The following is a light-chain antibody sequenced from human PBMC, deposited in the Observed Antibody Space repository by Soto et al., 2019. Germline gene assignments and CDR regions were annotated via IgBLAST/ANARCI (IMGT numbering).Light chain of an antibody. CDR2: EGT. Sequence: QSALTQPASVSGSPGQSITISCTGTSSDIGNYNLVSWYQQHPGKAPKLIIYEGTKRPSGVSNRFSASKSGNTASLTISGLQAEDEADYYCCSYAGTSIVIIFGGGTQLTVL. CDR1: SSDIGNYNL. CDR3: CSYAGTSIVII. V-gene: IGLV2-23*03. J-gene: IGLJ2*01.